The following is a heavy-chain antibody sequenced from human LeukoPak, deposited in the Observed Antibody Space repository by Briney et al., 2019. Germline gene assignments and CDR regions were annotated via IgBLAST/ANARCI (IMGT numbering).Heavy chain of an antibody. CDR2: IYTSGST. Sequence: PSETLSLTCTVVTGFPPSYSPGWNRQPAGKGLEWIGRIYTSGSTNYNPSLKSRVTMSVDTSKNQFSLKLSSVTAADTAVYCATGDTYDYWYFDLWGRGTLGTVSS. V-gene: IGHV4-4*07. CDR3: ATGDTYDYWYFDL. CDR1: TGFPPSYS. D-gene: IGHD2-8*01. J-gene: IGHJ2*01.